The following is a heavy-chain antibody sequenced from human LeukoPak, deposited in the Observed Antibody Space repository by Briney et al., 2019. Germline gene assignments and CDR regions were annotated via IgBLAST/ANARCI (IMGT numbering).Heavy chain of an antibody. Sequence: ASVKASCKASGYTFTSYDINWVRQATGQGLEWMGWMNPNSGNTGYAQKFQGRVTMTRNTSISTAYMELSSLRSEDTAVYYCARSPYQGYYYYYMDVWGKGTTVTVSS. D-gene: IGHD2-2*01. CDR2: MNPNSGNT. V-gene: IGHV1-8*01. CDR3: ARSPYQGYYYYYMDV. J-gene: IGHJ6*03. CDR1: GYTFTSYD.